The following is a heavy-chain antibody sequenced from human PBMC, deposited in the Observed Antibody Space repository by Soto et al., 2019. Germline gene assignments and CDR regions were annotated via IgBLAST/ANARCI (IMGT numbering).Heavy chain of an antibody. J-gene: IGHJ4*02. CDR1: GDSMATGGHY. Sequence: TLSLTCTVSGDSMATGGHYYNWIRQVPGKGLEWIGYVYYSGATHYTPSLRARATISRDTSKNQFSLRLISVTAADTALYYCARDKDLQPTVWGFWGQGIQVTVSS. V-gene: IGHV4-31*03. CDR3: ARDKDLQPTVWGF. D-gene: IGHD3-16*01. CDR2: VYYSGAT.